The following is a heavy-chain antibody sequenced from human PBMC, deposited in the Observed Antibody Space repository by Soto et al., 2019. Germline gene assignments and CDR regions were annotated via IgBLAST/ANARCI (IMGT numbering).Heavy chain of an antibody. CDR3: AAVGRVGSKAP. CDR1: GFTFTTSA. J-gene: IGHJ5*02. CDR2: IVVGSGNT. V-gene: IGHV1-58*02. D-gene: IGHD2-15*01. Sequence: SVKVSCKASGFTFTTSAMPWVRQARGQRLEWIGWIVVGSGNTNYAQKFQERVTITRDMSTSTAYMELSSLRSEDTAVYYCAAVGRVGSKAPWGQGTLVTVSS.